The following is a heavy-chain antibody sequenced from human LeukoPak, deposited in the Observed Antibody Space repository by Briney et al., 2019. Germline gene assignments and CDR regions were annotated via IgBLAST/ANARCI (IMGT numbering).Heavy chain of an antibody. CDR1: GGSFSGYY. J-gene: IGHJ4*02. V-gene: IGHV4-34*01. CDR3: RFKTGQNEGYYFDY. CDR2: INHSGST. D-gene: IGHD1-14*01. Sequence: PSETLSLTCAVYGGSFSGYYCSWLRQPPGKGLEWIGEINHSGSTNYNPSLKSRVAISADTSKNQFSLKLSSVTAADTAVYYCRFKTGQNEGYYFDYWGQGTLVTVSS.